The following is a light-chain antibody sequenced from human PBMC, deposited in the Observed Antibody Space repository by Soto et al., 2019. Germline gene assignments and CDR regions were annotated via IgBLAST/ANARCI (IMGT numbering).Light chain of an antibody. CDR3: CSYAGSSTFVV. J-gene: IGLJ2*01. V-gene: IGLV2-23*03. CDR2: EGS. Sequence: QSALTQPASVSGSPGQSITISCTGTSSDVGSYNLVSWYQQHPGKAPKLMIYEGSNRPSGVSNRSSGSKSGNTASLTISGLQAEDEADYYCCSYAGSSTFVVFGGGTKLTVL. CDR1: SSDVGSYNL.